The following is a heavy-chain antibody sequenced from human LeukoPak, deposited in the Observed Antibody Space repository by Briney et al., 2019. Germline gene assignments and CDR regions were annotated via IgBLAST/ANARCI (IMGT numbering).Heavy chain of an antibody. D-gene: IGHD3-10*01. Sequence: GRSLRLSCAASGFTFSSYAMHWVRQAPGKGLEWVAVLSYDGSNKYYADSVKGRFTISRDNSKNTLYLQMNSLRAEDTAVYYCARRESDDGMDVWGQGTTVTVSS. J-gene: IGHJ6*02. V-gene: IGHV3-30-3*01. CDR2: LSYDGSNK. CDR1: GFTFSSYA. CDR3: ARRESDDGMDV.